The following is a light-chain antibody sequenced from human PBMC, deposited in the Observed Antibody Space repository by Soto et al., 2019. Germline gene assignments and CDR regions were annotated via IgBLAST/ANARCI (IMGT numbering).Light chain of an antibody. Sequence: EIVLTQSPGPLSLSPGNSAALSCRASQSVTGDKVAWYQQRPGQGPRLLIYGRSTRATDIPARFRGSGSGTDYTLTINRLEPEDFALYYCQQYGNSPFTFGQGTKLEI. V-gene: IGKV3-20*01. CDR2: GRS. CDR3: QQYGNSPFT. CDR1: QSVTGDK. J-gene: IGKJ2*01.